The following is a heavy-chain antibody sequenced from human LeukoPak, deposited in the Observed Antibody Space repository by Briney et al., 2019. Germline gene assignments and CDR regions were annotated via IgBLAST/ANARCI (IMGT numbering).Heavy chain of an antibody. CDR1: GGSFSGYY. CDR2: INHSGST. Sequence: SETLSLTCAVYGGSFSGYYWSWIRQPPGKGLEWIGEINHSGSTNYNPSLRSRVTISVDTSKNQFSLKLSSVTAADTAVYYCARGEHVLRFSEWLLTFDPWGQGTLVTVSS. CDR3: ARGEHVLRFSEWLLTFDP. J-gene: IGHJ5*02. V-gene: IGHV4-34*01. D-gene: IGHD3-3*01.